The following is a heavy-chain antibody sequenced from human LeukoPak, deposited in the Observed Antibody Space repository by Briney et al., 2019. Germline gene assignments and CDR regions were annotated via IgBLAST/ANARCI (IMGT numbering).Heavy chain of an antibody. CDR1: GFTVSSNY. Sequence: GGSLRLSCAASGFTVSSNYMSWVRQAPGKGLEWVSSISGSSSYIYYADSVKGRFTISRDNAKNSLYLQMNSLRAEDTAVHYCARDGNDGDYSYWGQGTLVTVSS. CDR3: ARDGNDGDYSY. D-gene: IGHD4-17*01. CDR2: ISGSSSYI. J-gene: IGHJ4*02. V-gene: IGHV3-21*01.